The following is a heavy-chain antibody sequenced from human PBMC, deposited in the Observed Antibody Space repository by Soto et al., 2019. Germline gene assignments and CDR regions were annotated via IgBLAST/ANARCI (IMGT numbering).Heavy chain of an antibody. D-gene: IGHD3-3*01. CDR3: ARDSPSDDGMHGPFDY. CDR1: RFNFSSYG. J-gene: IGHJ4*02. Sequence: PGGSLRLSCAACRFNFSSYGIHWVRQAPCKGLEWVAVIWYDGSNKYYADSVKGRFTISRDNSKKTLYLQMNSLRAEDTAVYYCARDSPSDDGMHGPFDYWGQRTLVTVSS. V-gene: IGHV3-33*01. CDR2: IWYDGSNK.